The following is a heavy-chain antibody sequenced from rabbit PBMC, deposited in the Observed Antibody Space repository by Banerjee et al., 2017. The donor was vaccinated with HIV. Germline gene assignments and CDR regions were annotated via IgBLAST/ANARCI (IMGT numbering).Heavy chain of an antibody. CDR2: IGTGSGGV. CDR3: ARDLAGVIGWNFNL. J-gene: IGHJ4*01. D-gene: IGHD4-1*01. Sequence: QEQLEESGGDLVKPEGSLTLTCTASGFTISSYHMCWVRQAPGKGLEWIGCIGTGSGGVYYASWAKGRFTISKTSSTTVTLQMTGLTAADTATYFCARDLAGVIGWNFNLWGPGTLVTVS. V-gene: IGHV1S45*01. CDR1: GFTISSYH.